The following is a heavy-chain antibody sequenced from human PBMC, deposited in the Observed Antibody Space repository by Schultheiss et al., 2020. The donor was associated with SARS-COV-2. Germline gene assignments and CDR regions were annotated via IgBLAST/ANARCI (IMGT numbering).Heavy chain of an antibody. V-gene: IGHV4-30-4*01. J-gene: IGHJ4*02. Sequence: SETLSLTCTVSGGSISSGDYYWSWIRQPPGKGLEWIGYIYYSGSTYYNPSLKSRVTISVDRSKNQFSLKLSSVTAADTAVYYCARQPTTVTDYWGQGTLVTVSS. D-gene: IGHD4-17*01. CDR2: IYYSGST. CDR1: GGSISSGDYY. CDR3: ARQPTTVTDY.